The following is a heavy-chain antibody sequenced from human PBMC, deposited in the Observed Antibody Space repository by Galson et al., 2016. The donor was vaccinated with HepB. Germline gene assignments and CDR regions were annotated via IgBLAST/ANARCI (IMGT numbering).Heavy chain of an antibody. D-gene: IGHD3-10*01. CDR3: ARRSSDAFDI. J-gene: IGHJ3*02. Sequence: QSGAEVKKPGESLKISCEGSGYSFTSYWIGWVRQMPGKGLEWMGTIYPGDSDTRYSPSSQGQVTISADKSISAAYLQWNSLKASDTAIYYCARRSSDAFDIWGQGPMVTVSS. CDR1: GYSFTSYW. CDR2: IYPGDSDT. V-gene: IGHV5-51*01.